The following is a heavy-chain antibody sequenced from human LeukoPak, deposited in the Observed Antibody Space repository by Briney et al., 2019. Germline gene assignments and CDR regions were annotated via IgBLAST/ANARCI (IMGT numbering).Heavy chain of an antibody. CDR3: ARHLMGQPGPPYFDY. D-gene: IGHD3-16*01. CDR2: IYTSGIT. J-gene: IGHJ4*02. CDR1: GGSISAYY. Sequence: PSETLSLTCTVSGGSISAYYWSWIRQPPGKGLEWIGCIYTSGITSYNPSLKSRLTILVDTSKNQFSLKLSSVTAADTAMYYCARHLMGQPGPPYFDYWGQGTLVTVSS. V-gene: IGHV4-4*09.